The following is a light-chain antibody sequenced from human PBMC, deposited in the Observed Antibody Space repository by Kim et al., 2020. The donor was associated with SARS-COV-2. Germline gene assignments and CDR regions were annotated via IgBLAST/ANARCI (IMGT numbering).Light chain of an antibody. CDR3: ATWDDRLNGYV. Sequence: ELTQPPSASGTPGQRVTISCSGSSSDIGSNTVDWYQLLPGAAPKLLIYSNDNRPSGVPARFSGSKSGTSASLAITGLQSEDEADFYCATWDDRLNGYVFGTGTKVTVL. V-gene: IGLV1-44*01. CDR1: SSDIGSNT. J-gene: IGLJ1*01. CDR2: SND.